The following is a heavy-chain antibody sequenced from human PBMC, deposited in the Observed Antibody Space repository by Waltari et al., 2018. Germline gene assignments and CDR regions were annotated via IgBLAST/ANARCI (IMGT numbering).Heavy chain of an antibody. Sequence: EVQLVESGGGLVQPGGSLRLSCAASGFTFSSYWMHWVRQAPGKGLVWVSRIKSDGGSTRYADSVKGRFTISRDNAKNTLYLQMNSLRAEDTAVYYCARDTWYYYDSSGYSLEAFDIWGQGTMVTVSS. CDR1: GFTFSSYW. D-gene: IGHD3-22*01. CDR2: IKSDGGST. J-gene: IGHJ3*02. CDR3: ARDTWYYYDSSGYSLEAFDI. V-gene: IGHV3-74*01.